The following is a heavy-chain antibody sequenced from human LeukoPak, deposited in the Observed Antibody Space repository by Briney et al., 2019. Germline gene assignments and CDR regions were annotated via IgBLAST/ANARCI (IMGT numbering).Heavy chain of an antibody. J-gene: IGHJ4*02. CDR1: GGSFSGYY. D-gene: IGHD6-6*01. CDR2: INHSGST. CDR3: ARLEGSTSFDY. Sequence: PSETLSLTCAVYGGSFSGYYWSWIRQPPGKGLEWIGEINHSGSTNYNPSVKSRVTISVDTSKNQFSLKLSSVTAADTAVYYCARLEGSTSFDYWGQGTLVTVSS. V-gene: IGHV4-34*01.